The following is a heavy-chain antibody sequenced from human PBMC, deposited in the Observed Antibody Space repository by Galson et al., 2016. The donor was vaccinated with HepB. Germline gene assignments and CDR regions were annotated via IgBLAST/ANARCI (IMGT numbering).Heavy chain of an antibody. J-gene: IGHJ4*02. V-gene: IGHV4-39*01. CDR2: IYSSGNT. CDR3: ARIKNWVYYFDY. CDR1: DGSISSAAYY. Sequence: ETLSLTCSVSDGSISSAAYYWSWIRQPPGKGLEWIGNIYSSGNTYHSPSLRSRATISVDTSKNQISLKLTSVTAADTALYFCARIKNWVYYFDYWGQGTLVSVSS. D-gene: IGHD6-13*01.